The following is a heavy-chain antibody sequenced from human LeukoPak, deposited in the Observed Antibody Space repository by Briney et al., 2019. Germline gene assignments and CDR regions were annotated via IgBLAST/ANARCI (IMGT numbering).Heavy chain of an antibody. D-gene: IGHD4-23*01. CDR2: ISYDGSNK. CDR3: AKKSTVVPFDY. Sequence: PGGSLRLSCAASGFTFSSYGMHWVRQAPGKGLEWVAVISYDGSNKYYADSVKGRFTISRDNSKNTLYLQMNSLRAEDTAVYYCAKKSTVVPFDYWGQGTLVTVSS. CDR1: GFTFSSYG. J-gene: IGHJ4*02. V-gene: IGHV3-30*18.